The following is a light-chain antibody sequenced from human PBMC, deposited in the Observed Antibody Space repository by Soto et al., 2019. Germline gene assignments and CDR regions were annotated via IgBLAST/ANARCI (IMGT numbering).Light chain of an antibody. CDR3: SSYTSSSTLVV. CDR1: SSDVGGYNY. Sequence: QSALTQPASVSGSPGQSITISCTGTSSDVGGYNYVSWYQQHPGKAPKLMIYEVSNRPSGVSNRFSGSKSGNTASLTISGLQAEDEADYYCSSYTSSSTLVVFGGGTMLIVL. J-gene: IGLJ2*01. V-gene: IGLV2-14*01. CDR2: EVS.